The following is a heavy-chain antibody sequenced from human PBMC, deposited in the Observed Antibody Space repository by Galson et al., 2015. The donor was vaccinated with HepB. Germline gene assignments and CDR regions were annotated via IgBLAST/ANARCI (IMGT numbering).Heavy chain of an antibody. J-gene: IGHJ4*02. Sequence: SETLSLTCTVSGGYISSSSYYWGWIRQPPGKGLEWIGSIYYSGSTYYNPSLKSRVTISVDTSKNQFSLKLSSVTAADTAVYYCASVVVATRINYFDYWGQGTLVTVSS. CDR2: IYYSGST. D-gene: IGHD5-12*01. CDR1: GGYISSSSYY. CDR3: ASVVVATRINYFDY. V-gene: IGHV4-39*01.